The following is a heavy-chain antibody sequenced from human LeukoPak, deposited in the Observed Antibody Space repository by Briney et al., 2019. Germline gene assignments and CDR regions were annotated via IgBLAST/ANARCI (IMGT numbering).Heavy chain of an antibody. V-gene: IGHV3-21*01. CDR3: AGEGDDYGDYGYFQH. CDR1: GFTFSSYS. D-gene: IGHD4-17*01. J-gene: IGHJ1*01. CDR2: ISSSSSYI. Sequence: GGSLRLSCAASGFTFSSYSMNWVRQAPGKGLEWVSSISSSSSYIYYADSVKGRFTISRDNAKNSLYLQMNSLRAEDTAVYYCAGEGDDYGDYGYFQHWGQGTLVTVSS.